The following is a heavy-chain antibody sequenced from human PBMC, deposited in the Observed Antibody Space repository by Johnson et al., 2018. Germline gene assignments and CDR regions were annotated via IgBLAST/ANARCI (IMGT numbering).Heavy chain of an antibody. D-gene: IGHD3-3*01. CDR3: ARCARTYFDFWSGDYPNYMDV. V-gene: IGHV4-59*01. CDR2: IYYSETT. J-gene: IGHJ6*03. CDR1: GGAISTYY. Sequence: QVQLQESGPGLVKPSETLSLTCSVSGGAISTYYWSWVRQPPGTGLEWLWYIYYSETTSYQPSPKSRVTITVDTSKNHFTRRLSSVTAADTAVYYCARCARTYFDFWSGDYPNYMDVWGKGTTVTVSS.